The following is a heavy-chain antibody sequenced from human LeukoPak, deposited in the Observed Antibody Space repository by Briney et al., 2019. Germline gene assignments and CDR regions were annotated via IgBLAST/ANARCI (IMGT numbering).Heavy chain of an antibody. J-gene: IGHJ4*02. Sequence: GASVKVSCKASGYTFTSYGISWVRQAPGQGLEWMGWISAYNGNTNYAQKLQGRVTMTIDTSTSTAYMELRSLRSDDTAVYYCARDPGYCSSTSCLPGAPIDYWGQGTLVTVSS. CDR3: ARDPGYCSSTSCLPGAPIDY. V-gene: IGHV1-18*01. CDR2: ISAYNGNT. CDR1: GYTFTSYG. D-gene: IGHD2-2*01.